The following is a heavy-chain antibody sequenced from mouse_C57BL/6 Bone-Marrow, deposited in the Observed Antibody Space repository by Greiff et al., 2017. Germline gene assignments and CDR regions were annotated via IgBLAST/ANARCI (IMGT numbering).Heavy chain of an antibody. D-gene: IGHD2-4*01. J-gene: IGHJ4*01. V-gene: IGHV1-64*01. CDR1: GYTFTSYW. Sequence: QVQLQQPGAELVKPGASVKLSCKASGYTFTSYWMHWVKQRPGQGLEWIGMIHPNNGSTNYNEKFKSKATLTVDKSSSTACIQLSSLTSEDSAVYYCARPPISSDDYDDGYYYAMDYWGQGASVNVSS. CDR3: ARPPISSDDYDDGYYYAMDY. CDR2: IHPNNGST.